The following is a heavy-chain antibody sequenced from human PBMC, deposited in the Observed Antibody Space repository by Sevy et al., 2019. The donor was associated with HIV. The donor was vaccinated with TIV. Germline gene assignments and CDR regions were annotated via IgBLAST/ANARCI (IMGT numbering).Heavy chain of an antibody. Sequence: GGSLRLSCAASGFTFSSYAMHWVRQAPGKGLEWVAVISYDGSNKYYADSVKGRFTISRDNSKNTLYRQMNSLRAEDTAVYYCARVFRITMTTRFDYWGQGTLVTVSS. CDR3: ARVFRITMTTRFDY. CDR1: GFTFSSYA. CDR2: ISYDGSNK. D-gene: IGHD3-22*01. J-gene: IGHJ4*02. V-gene: IGHV3-30-3*01.